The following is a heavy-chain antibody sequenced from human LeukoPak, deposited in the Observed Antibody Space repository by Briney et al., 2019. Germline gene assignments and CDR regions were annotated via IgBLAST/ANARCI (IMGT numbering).Heavy chain of an antibody. D-gene: IGHD5-18*01. CDR3: AKGDTAMVTFDY. V-gene: IGHV3-9*01. Sequence: GGSLRLSCAASGFTFSSYAMHWVRQAPGKGLEWVSGISWNSGSIGYADSVKGRFTISRDNAKNSLYLQMNSLRAEDTALYYCAKGDTAMVTFDYWGQGTLVTVSS. J-gene: IGHJ4*02. CDR1: GFTFSSYA. CDR2: ISWNSGSI.